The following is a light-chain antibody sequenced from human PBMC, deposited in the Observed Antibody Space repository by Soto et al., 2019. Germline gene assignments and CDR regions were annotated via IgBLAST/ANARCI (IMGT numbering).Light chain of an antibody. CDR3: QQYGSSPLT. CDR1: HRVSSY. Sequence: EIVMTHAPATLSLSPVEISTLSCRASHRVSSYLAWYQQRPGQAPRLLIYGASTRATGIPARFSGSASGTEFTLTINRLEPEDFAVYFCQQYGSSPLTFGGGTKVDIK. CDR2: GAS. J-gene: IGKJ4*01. V-gene: IGKV3-20*01.